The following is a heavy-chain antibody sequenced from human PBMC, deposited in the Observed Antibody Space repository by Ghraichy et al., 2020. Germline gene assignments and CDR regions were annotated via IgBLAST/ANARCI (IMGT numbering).Heavy chain of an antibody. D-gene: IGHD5/OR15-5a*01. J-gene: IGHJ4*02. CDR2: ISGSGDST. Sequence: GGSLRLSCAASGFSFNNYVMSWVRQAPGKGLEWVSAISGSGDSTYYADSVKGRFTISRDNSRNTLYLQMNSLRAEDTAVYYCANLRGTTWFEYWGQGTLVTVSS. CDR3: ANLRGTTWFEY. CDR1: GFSFNNYV. V-gene: IGHV3-23*01.